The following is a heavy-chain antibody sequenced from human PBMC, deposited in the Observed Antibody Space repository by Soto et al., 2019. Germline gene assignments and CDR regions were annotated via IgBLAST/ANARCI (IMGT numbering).Heavy chain of an antibody. CDR3: AREPAYCGGDCYQYFQH. CDR1: GGTFSSYT. J-gene: IGHJ1*01. V-gene: IGHV1-69*04. Sequence: ASVKVSCKASGGTFSSYTISWVRQAPGQGLEWMGRIIPILGIANYAQKFQGRVTITADKSTSTAYMELSSLRSEDTAVYYCAREPAYCGGDCYQYFQHWGQGTLVTVSS. D-gene: IGHD2-21*02. CDR2: IIPILGIA.